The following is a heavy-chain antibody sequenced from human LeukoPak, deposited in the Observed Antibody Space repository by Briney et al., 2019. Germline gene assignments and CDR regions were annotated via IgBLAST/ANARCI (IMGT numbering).Heavy chain of an antibody. CDR2: ISYDGSNK. V-gene: IGHV3-30-3*01. CDR3: ASFPD. CDR1: GFTLSSYA. J-gene: IGHJ4*02. Sequence: GGSLRLSCAASGFTLSSYAMHWVRQAPGKGLEWVAVISYDGSNKYYADSVKGRFTISRDNSKNTLYLQMNSLRAEDTAVYYCASFPDWGQGTLVTVSS.